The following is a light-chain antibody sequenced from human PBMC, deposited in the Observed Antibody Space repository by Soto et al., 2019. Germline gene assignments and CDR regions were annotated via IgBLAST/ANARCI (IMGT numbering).Light chain of an antibody. CDR3: QSYDSSLSGWV. CDR2: GNS. CDR1: SSNIGAGYD. J-gene: IGLJ3*02. V-gene: IGLV1-40*01. Sequence: QSVLTQPPSVSGAPGQRVTISCTGSSSNIGAGYDVHWYQQLPGTAPKLLIYGNSNRPSGVPDRFSCSKSGTSASLAITGLRAEDEADYDCQSYDSSLSGWVFGGGTKLTVL.